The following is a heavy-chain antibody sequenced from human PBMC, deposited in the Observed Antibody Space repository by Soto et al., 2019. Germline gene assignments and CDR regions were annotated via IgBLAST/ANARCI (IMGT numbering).Heavy chain of an antibody. CDR1: GGSFSGYY. Sequence: QVQLQQWGAGLLKPSETLSLTCAVYGGSFSGYYWSWIRQPPGKGLEWIGEINHSGSTNYNPSLKSRVTISVDTSKNQFSLKLSSVTAADTAVYYWARAVLNIPGYYYSMDVWGKGTTVTVSS. CDR2: INHSGST. J-gene: IGHJ6*03. CDR3: ARAVLNIPGYYYSMDV. V-gene: IGHV4-34*01.